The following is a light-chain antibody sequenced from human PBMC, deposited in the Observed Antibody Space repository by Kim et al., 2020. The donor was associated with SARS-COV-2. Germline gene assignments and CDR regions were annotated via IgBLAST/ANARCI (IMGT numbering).Light chain of an antibody. CDR3: QAWDSSTGV. CDR1: KLGDKY. V-gene: IGLV3-1*01. J-gene: IGLJ2*01. CDR2: QDS. Sequence: VPPEKTPSIPCSGEKLGDKYACWYQQKPGQSPVLVIYQDSKRPSGIPERFSGSNSGNTATLTISGTQAMDEADYYCQAWDSSTGVFGGGTQLTVL.